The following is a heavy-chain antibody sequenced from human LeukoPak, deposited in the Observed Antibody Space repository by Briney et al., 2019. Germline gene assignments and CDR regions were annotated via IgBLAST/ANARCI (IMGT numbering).Heavy chain of an antibody. CDR1: GFTVSSYA. CDR3: ASHYYYGSGTYYTSDY. V-gene: IGHV3-30-3*01. CDR2: ISYDGSNK. J-gene: IGHJ4*02. Sequence: GGSLRLSCAASGFTVSSYAMYWVRQAPGKGLEWVAVISYDGSNKYYADSVKGRFTISRDNSKNTLYLQMNSLRAEDTAVYYCASHYYYGSGTYYTSDYWGQGTLVTVSS. D-gene: IGHD3-10*01.